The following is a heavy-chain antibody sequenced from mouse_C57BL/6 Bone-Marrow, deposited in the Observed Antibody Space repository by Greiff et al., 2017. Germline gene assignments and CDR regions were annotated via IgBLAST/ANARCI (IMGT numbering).Heavy chain of an antibody. V-gene: IGHV1-81*01. CDR2: IYPSSGDT. D-gene: IGHD1-1*01. Sequence: VQLQQSGAELARPGASVKLSCKASGYTFTSYCIRWVKQRPGQGLEWIGEIYPSSGDTNYNEKFKGKATLTADKSSSTAYMELRSLTSEDSAVYYGARNYYYGSSDDDYWGQGTTLTVSS. J-gene: IGHJ2*01. CDR1: GYTFTSYC. CDR3: ARNYYYGSSDDDY.